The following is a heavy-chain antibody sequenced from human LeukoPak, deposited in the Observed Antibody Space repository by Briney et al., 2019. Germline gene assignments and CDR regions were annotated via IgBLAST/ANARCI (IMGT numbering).Heavy chain of an antibody. J-gene: IGHJ4*02. V-gene: IGHV4-31*03. CDR2: IYYSGGT. CDR1: GGSISSGGYY. D-gene: IGHD3-10*01. Sequence: PSETLSLTCTVSGGSISSGGYYWSWIRQHPGKGLEWIGYIYYSGGTYYNPSLKSRVTISVDTSKNQFSLKLSSVTAADTAVYYCARWGVRRPLDWGQGTLVTVSS. CDR3: ARWGVRRPLD.